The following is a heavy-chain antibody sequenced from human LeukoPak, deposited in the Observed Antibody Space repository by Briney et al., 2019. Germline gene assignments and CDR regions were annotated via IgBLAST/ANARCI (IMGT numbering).Heavy chain of an antibody. D-gene: IGHD3-22*01. CDR2: INPNSGGT. Sequence: ASVKVSCKASGYTFTGYYMHWVRQAPGQGLEWMGWINPNSGGTNYAQKFQGRVTMTRDTSISTAYMELSRLRSDDTAVYYCARHMTSYYYDSSGYYDSYNWFDPWGQGTLVTVSS. V-gene: IGHV1-2*02. CDR1: GYTFTGYY. CDR3: ARHMTSYYYDSSGYYDSYNWFDP. J-gene: IGHJ5*02.